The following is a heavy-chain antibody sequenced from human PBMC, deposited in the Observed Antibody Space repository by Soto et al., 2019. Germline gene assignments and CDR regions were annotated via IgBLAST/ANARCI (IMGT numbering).Heavy chain of an antibody. D-gene: IGHD2-8*01. J-gene: IGHJ4*02. V-gene: IGHV4-39*01. CDR2: VYYRGRS. CDR1: GGSVSNSNYY. CDR3: VSQRTSVLTQAYFDY. Sequence: SETLSLTCTVSGGSVSNSNYYWGWIRQSPGKGLEWIGSVYYRGRSYSKSSVKSRVTISVDTSKNQFSLNLNSVTASDTAAYFCVSQRTSVLTQAYFDYWGPGALVTVSS.